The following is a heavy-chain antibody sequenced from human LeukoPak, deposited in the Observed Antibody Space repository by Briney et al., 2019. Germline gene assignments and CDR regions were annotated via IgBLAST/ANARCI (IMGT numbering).Heavy chain of an antibody. CDR2: ISGGSVYI. J-gene: IGHJ4*02. CDR3: AILGDTDFDY. D-gene: IGHD3-16*01. Sequence: GGSLRLSCAASGFTFSRYSMNWVRQAPGKGLEWVSSISGGSVYIYYADSVKGRFTVSRDNAKNSLYLQMNSLRAEDTAVYYCAILGDTDFDYWGQGTLVTGSS. V-gene: IGHV3-21*01. CDR1: GFTFSRYS.